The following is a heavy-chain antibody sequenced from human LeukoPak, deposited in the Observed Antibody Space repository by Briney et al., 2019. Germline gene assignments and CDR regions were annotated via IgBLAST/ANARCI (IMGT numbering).Heavy chain of an antibody. V-gene: IGHV3-7*03. CDR3: ARLMTMPSFDY. Sequence: GGSLRLSCAASGFPFNNHWMSWVRQAPGKGLESVANIKQDGSDKYYVDSVKGRFTISRDNAKNSLYLQMNSLRAEDTAVYYCARLMTMPSFDYWGQGTLLTVSS. J-gene: IGHJ4*02. D-gene: IGHD4/OR15-4a*01. CDR2: IKQDGSDK. CDR1: GFPFNNHW.